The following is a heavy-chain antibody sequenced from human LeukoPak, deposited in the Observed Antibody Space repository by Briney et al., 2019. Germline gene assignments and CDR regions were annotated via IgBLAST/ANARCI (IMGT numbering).Heavy chain of an antibody. J-gene: IGHJ5*02. V-gene: IGHV4-59*01. Sequence: SETLSLTCTVCGGSISSYYWSWIRQPPGKGLEWIGYIYYSGSTNYNPSLKSRVTIPVDTSKNQFSLKLSSVTAADTAVYYCARKRVTMVRGVPLNWFDPWGQGTLVTVSS. CDR3: ARKRVTMVRGVPLNWFDP. CDR2: IYYSGST. CDR1: GGSISSYY. D-gene: IGHD3-10*01.